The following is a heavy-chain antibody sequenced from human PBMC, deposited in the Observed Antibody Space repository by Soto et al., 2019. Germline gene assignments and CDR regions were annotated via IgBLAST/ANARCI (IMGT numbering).Heavy chain of an antibody. Sequence: PSETLSLTCTVSGGSISSSSYYWGWIRQPPGKGLEWIGSIYYSGSTYYNPSLKSRVTISVDTSKNQFSLKLSSVTAADTAVYYCARLGRYYYGSGRGWFDPWGQGTLVTVSS. V-gene: IGHV4-39*01. CDR3: ARLGRYYYGSGRGWFDP. CDR2: IYYSGST. CDR1: GGSISSSSYY. J-gene: IGHJ5*02. D-gene: IGHD3-10*01.